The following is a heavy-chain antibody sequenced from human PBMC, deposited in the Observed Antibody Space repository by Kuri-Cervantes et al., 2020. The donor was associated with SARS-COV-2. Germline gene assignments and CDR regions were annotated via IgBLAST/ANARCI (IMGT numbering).Heavy chain of an antibody. CDR3: ARGYCSSTSCPPYYYYGMDV. CDR2: ISYDGSNK. D-gene: IGHD2-2*01. J-gene: IGHJ6*02. V-gene: IGHV3-30-3*01. CDR1: GFTFSSYA. Sequence: GESLKISCAASGFTFSSYAMHWVRQAPGKGLEWVAVISYDGSNKYYADSVKGRFTISRDNSKNTLYLQMNSLRAEDTAAYYCARGYCSSTSCPPYYYYGMDVWGQGTTVTVSS.